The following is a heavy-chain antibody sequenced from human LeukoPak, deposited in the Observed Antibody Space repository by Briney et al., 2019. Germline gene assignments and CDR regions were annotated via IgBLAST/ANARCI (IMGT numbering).Heavy chain of an antibody. J-gene: IGHJ4*02. Sequence: SETLSLTCAVYGGSFSGYYWSWIRQPPGKGLEGIGEINHSGSINYNPSLKSRVTISVDTSKNQFSLKLSSVTAADTAVYYCARRGSTYSDILTGYYDYWGQGTLVTVSS. V-gene: IGHV4-34*01. CDR2: INHSGSI. D-gene: IGHD3-9*01. CDR3: ARRGSTYSDILTGYYDY. CDR1: GGSFSGYY.